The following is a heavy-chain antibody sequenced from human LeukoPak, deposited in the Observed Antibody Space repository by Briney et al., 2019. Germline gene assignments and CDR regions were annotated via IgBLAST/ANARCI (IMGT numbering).Heavy chain of an antibody. CDR1: GFTFSSYS. Sequence: GGSLRLSCAASGFTFSSYSMHWVRQAPGKGLEWVAVIWFDGSNKYYADSVKGRFTISRDNSKDTLSLQMNSLRAEDTAVYYCARAPRASHYYNGLDVWGQGTTVTVSS. J-gene: IGHJ6*02. CDR2: IWFDGSNK. V-gene: IGHV3-33*08. CDR3: ARAPRASHYYNGLDV.